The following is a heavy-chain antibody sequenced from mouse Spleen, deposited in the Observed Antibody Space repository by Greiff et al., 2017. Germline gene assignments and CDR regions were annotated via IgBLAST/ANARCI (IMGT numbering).Heavy chain of an antibody. J-gene: IGHJ2*01. D-gene: IGHD2-14*01. V-gene: IGHV1-15*01. Sequence: QVQLQQSGAELVRPGASVTLSCKASGYTFTDYEMHWVKQTPVHGLEWIGAIDPETGGTAYNQKFKGKAILTADKSSSTAYMELRSLTSEDSAVYYCTRGDYRYHYFDYWGQGTTLTVSS. CDR3: TRGDYRYHYFDY. CDR1: GYTFTDYE. CDR2: IDPETGGT.